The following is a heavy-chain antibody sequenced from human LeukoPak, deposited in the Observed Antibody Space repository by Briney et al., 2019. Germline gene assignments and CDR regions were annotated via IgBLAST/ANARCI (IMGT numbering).Heavy chain of an antibody. Sequence: GGSLRLSCAASGFTFSDYYMSWIRQAPGKGLEWVSYISSSSTYKNYADSVRGRFTISRDNAKNSLYLQMNSLRAEDTAVYFCARARLWFGEPTHPYYFDHWGQGSLVTVSS. V-gene: IGHV3-11*05. CDR1: GFTFSDYY. D-gene: IGHD3-10*01. CDR2: ISSSSTYK. J-gene: IGHJ4*02. CDR3: ARARLWFGEPTHPYYFDH.